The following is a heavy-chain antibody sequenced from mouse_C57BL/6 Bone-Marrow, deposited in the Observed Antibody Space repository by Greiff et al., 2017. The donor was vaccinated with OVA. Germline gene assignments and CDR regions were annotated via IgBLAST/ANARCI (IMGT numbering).Heavy chain of an antibody. CDR2: IDPEDGET. V-gene: IGHV14-2*01. J-gene: IGHJ2*01. CDR3: ARGLYYGSSYLDY. CDR1: GFNIKDYY. D-gene: IGHD1-1*01. Sequence: VQLQQSGAELVKPGASVKLSCTASGFNIKDYYMHWVKQRTEQGLEWIGRIDPEDGETKYAPQFQGKATITADTSSNTAYLQLSSLTSEDTAVYYCARGLYYGSSYLDYWGQGTTLTVSS.